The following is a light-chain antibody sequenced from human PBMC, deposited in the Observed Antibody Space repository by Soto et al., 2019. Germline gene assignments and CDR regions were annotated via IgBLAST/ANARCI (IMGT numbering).Light chain of an antibody. V-gene: IGKV3-15*01. CDR2: DGS. Sequence: EIVMTQSPATLSVSPGDRATLSCRASQSVRSSLAWYQQIPGQAPRLLIYDGSTRATGIPARFGGSGSGTEFTLTISSLQSEDFAVYYCQQYNNWPSLTFGGGTKVELK. J-gene: IGKJ4*01. CDR3: QQYNNWPSLT. CDR1: QSVRSS.